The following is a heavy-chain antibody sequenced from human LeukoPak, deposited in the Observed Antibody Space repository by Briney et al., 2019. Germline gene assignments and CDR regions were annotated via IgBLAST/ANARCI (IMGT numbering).Heavy chain of an antibody. Sequence: AASVKVSCKASGGTFSSYAISWVRQAPGQGLEWMGWISAYSGNTNYAQKVQGRVTMTIDTSTTTTYMELRSLRFDDTAVYYCARMYSSGWPLECLDVWGQGTMVTVSS. D-gene: IGHD6-19*01. CDR2: ISAYSGNT. CDR1: GGTFSSYA. V-gene: IGHV1-18*01. CDR3: ARMYSSGWPLECLDV. J-gene: IGHJ3*01.